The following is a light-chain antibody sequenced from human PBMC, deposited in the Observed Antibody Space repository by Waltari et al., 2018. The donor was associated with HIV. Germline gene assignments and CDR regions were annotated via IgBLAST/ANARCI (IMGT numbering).Light chain of an antibody. J-gene: IGLJ2*01. Sequence: QSALTQPASVSGSPGPSITISCTGTSSDVGGYNYVSWYQQHPGKAPKLMIYDVRKRPSGVSNRFSGSKSGNTASLTISGLQAEDEADYYCSSYTSSSVVFGGGTKLTVL. CDR2: DVR. CDR1: SSDVGGYNY. V-gene: IGLV2-14*03. CDR3: SSYTSSSVV.